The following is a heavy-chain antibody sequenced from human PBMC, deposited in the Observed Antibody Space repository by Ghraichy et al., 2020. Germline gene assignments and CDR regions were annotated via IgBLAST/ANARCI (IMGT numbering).Heavy chain of an antibody. D-gene: IGHD3-9*01. J-gene: IGHJ3*01. Sequence: GGSLRLSCAASGFTFDDYAMHWVRQATGKGLEWVSGISWNSNTIAYADSVKGRFTISRDNAKNSLYLQMNGLRAEDTALYYFGKAEVYDILTPLGDAFDFRGQGTTVSVSS. CDR2: ISWNSNTI. CDR3: GKAEVYDILTPLGDAFDF. CDR1: GFTFDDYA. V-gene: IGHV3-9*01.